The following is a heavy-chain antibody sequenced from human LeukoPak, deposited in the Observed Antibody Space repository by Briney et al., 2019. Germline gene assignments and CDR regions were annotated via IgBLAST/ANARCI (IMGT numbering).Heavy chain of an antibody. V-gene: IGHV1-18*01. CDR2: ISAYNGNT. CDR1: GYTFTSYG. CDR3: ASRLHPYRTGPYYYYYYMDV. Sequence: ASVKVSCKASGYTFTSYGISWVRQAPGQGLEWMGWISAYNGNTNYAQKLQGRVTMTTDTSTSTAYMELRSLRSEDTAVYYCASRLHPYRTGPYYYYYYMDVWGKGTTVTVSS. D-gene: IGHD1-14*01. J-gene: IGHJ6*03.